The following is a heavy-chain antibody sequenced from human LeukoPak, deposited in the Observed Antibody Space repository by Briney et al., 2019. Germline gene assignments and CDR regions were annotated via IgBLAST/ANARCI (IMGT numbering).Heavy chain of an antibody. CDR3: ARGAFGVLLSAFDI. J-gene: IGHJ3*02. Sequence: SETLSLTCTVSGGSIISYYWSWIRQSPQKGLEWIAYIHSSGKANYNPSLKSRVTISVDTSKNQFSLKLSSVTAADTAVYWCARGAFGVLLSAFDIWGQGTMVTVSS. CDR1: GGSIISYY. D-gene: IGHD3-3*01. CDR2: IHSSGKA. V-gene: IGHV4-59*08.